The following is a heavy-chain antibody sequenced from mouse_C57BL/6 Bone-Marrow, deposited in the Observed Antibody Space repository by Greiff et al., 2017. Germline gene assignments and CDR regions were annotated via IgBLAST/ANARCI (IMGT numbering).Heavy chain of an antibody. J-gene: IGHJ2*01. Sequence: EVMLVESGGDLVKPGGSLTLSCAASGFTFSSYGMSWVRQTPDKRLEWVATISSGGSYTYYPDSVKGRFTLSRDNAKNTLYLQMSSLKSEDTAMYYCARPIYYYGYFDYCGQGTTLTVSS. CDR1: GFTFSSYG. CDR2: ISSGGSYT. CDR3: ARPIYYYGYFDY. V-gene: IGHV5-6*01. D-gene: IGHD1-1*01.